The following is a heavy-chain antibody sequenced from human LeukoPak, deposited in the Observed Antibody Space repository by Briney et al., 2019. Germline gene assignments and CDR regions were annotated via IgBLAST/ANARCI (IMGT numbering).Heavy chain of an antibody. CDR3: SKGRGSGWAGVDA. CDR1: GFTFNDHV. Sequence: PGGSLRLSCAASGFTFNDHVMYWVRQAPGKGLEWVSLISADGARTYYADSVKGRLTISRDNNKNSLYLQMNSLRTEDAALYYCSKGRGSGWAGVDAWGQGTLFTVSS. V-gene: IGHV3-43*02. CDR2: ISADGART. D-gene: IGHD6-19*01. J-gene: IGHJ5*02.